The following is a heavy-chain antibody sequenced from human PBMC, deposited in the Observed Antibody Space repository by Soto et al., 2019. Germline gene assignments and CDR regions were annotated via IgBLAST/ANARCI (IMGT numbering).Heavy chain of an antibody. Sequence: GESLKISCKGSGYSFTSYWIGWVRQMPGKGLEWMGIIYPGDSDTRYSPSFQGQVTISADKSISTAYLQWSSLKASDTAMYYCASLLHPMYSTSWPYKYYYYYGMDVWGQGTTVTVSS. D-gene: IGHD6-13*01. CDR2: IYPGDSDT. J-gene: IGHJ6*02. CDR3: ASLLHPMYSTSWPYKYYYYYGMDV. CDR1: GYSFTSYW. V-gene: IGHV5-51*01.